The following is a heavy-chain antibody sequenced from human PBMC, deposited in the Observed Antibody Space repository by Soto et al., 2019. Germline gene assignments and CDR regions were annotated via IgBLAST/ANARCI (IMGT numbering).Heavy chain of an antibody. D-gene: IGHD6-19*01. V-gene: IGHV1-2*02. Sequence: ASVKVSCKASGYTFTGYYMHWVRQAPGQGLEWRGWINPNSGGTNYAQKFQGRVTMTRDTSISTAYMELSRLRSDDTAVYYCARLYSSGWVNWFDPWGQGTLVTVSS. CDR1: GYTFTGYY. CDR3: ARLYSSGWVNWFDP. CDR2: INPNSGGT. J-gene: IGHJ5*02.